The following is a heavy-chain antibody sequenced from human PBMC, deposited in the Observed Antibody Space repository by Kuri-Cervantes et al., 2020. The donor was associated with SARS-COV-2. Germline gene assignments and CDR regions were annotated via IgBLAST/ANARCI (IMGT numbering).Heavy chain of an antibody. V-gene: IGHV3-23*01. CDR3: AKALSGCAGDCPTR. CDR2: ISVSGGST. Sequence: GGSLRLSCAASKFTFSSYVMTWVRQAPGKGLEWVSSISVSGGSTYYANSVKGRFTISRDNSKNTLYLQMNSLRAEDTAVYYCAKALSGCAGDCPTRWGQGTLVTVSS. J-gene: IGHJ4*02. CDR1: KFTFSSYV. D-gene: IGHD2-21*01.